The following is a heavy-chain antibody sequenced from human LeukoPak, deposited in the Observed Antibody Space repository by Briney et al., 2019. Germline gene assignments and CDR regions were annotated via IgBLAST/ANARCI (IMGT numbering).Heavy chain of an antibody. Sequence: PGGSLRLSCAASGFTFSSYWMHWVRQAPGKGLVWVSRIDSDGSSTNYADSVRGRFTISRDNAKNTLYLQMNSLRAEDTAVYYCARGHTAVTRHFDFWGQGTLVTVSS. CDR3: ARGHTAVTRHFDF. CDR1: GFTFSSYW. J-gene: IGHJ4*02. V-gene: IGHV3-74*01. CDR2: IDSDGSST. D-gene: IGHD4-17*01.